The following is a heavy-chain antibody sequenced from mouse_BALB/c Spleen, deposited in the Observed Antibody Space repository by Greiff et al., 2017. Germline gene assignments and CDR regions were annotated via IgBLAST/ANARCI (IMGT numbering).Heavy chain of an antibody. D-gene: IGHD2-4*01. J-gene: IGHJ3*01. Sequence: EVQRVESGAELVKPGASVKLSCTASGFNIKDTYMHWVKQRPEQGLEWIGRIDPANGNTKYDPKFQGKATITADTSSNTAYLQLSSLTSEDTAVYYCALSTMITTSFAYWGQGTLVTVSA. CDR2: IDPANGNT. CDR3: ALSTMITTSFAY. V-gene: IGHV14-3*02. CDR1: GFNIKDTY.